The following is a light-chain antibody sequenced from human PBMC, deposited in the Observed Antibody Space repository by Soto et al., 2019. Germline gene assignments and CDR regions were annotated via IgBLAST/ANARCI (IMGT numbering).Light chain of an antibody. CDR2: GAS. CDR1: QSVTSTY. J-gene: IGKJ2*01. Sequence: EIVLTQSPGTLSLSPGERATLSCRASQSVTSTYLAWYQQKPGQAPRLLIYGASSRATGVPDRFSGSGSGADFTLTISRLEPEDFAVYYCQHYDTSPSFTFGLGTKLEIK. CDR3: QHYDTSPSFT. V-gene: IGKV3-20*01.